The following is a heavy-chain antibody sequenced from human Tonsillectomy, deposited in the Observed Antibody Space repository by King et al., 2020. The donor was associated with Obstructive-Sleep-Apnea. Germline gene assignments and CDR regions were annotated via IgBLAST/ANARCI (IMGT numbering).Heavy chain of an antibody. V-gene: IGHV4-4*07. D-gene: IGHD3-9*01. CDR2: MFTSGST. Sequence: QLQESGPGLVKPSETLSLTCTVSGGSISSYSWAWIRQPAGEGLEWIGRMFTSGSTNCNPSLKSRVTMSVDTAKNQFSLKLISVTAADTAVYYCARDVPYDWLVPYYYYGMDVWGQGTTVTVSS. CDR3: ARDVPYDWLVPYYYYGMDV. CDR1: GGSISSYS. J-gene: IGHJ6*02.